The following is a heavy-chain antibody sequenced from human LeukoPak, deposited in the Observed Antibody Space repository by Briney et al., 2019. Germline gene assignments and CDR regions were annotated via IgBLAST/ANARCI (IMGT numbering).Heavy chain of an antibody. CDR1: GFTFSSYA. CDR3: ARDSKPTISSWYFISYYYYGMDV. D-gene: IGHD6-13*01. V-gene: IGHV3-7*01. CDR2: IKQDGSEK. J-gene: IGHJ6*02. Sequence: PGGSLRLSCAASGFTFSSYAMHWVRQAPGKGLEWVANIKQDGSEKYYVDSVKGRFTISRDNAKNSLYLQMNSLRAEDTAVYYCARDSKPTISSWYFISYYYYGMDVWGQGTTVTVSS.